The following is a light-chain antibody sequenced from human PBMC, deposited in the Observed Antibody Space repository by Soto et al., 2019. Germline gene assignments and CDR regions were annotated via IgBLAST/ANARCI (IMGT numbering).Light chain of an antibody. J-gene: IGLJ1*01. Sequence: QSALTQPASVSGSPGQSITISCTGTSSDVGGYNYVSWYQQYPGKVPKVMIYEVSNRPSGVSNRFSGSKSGNTASLTISGLQAEDEADHYCSSYTSSGTPFVFGTGTKLTVL. CDR3: SSYTSSGTPFV. CDR1: SSDVGGYNY. CDR2: EVS. V-gene: IGLV2-14*01.